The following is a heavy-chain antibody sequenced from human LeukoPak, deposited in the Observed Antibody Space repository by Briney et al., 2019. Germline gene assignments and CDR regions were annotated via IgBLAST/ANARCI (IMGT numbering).Heavy chain of an antibody. J-gene: IGHJ4*02. V-gene: IGHV4-34*01. CDR3: ARGHTLSDY. Sequence: SETLSLTCAVYGGSFSGYCWSWIRQPPGKGLEWIGEINHSGSTNYNPSLKSRVTISVDTSKNQFSLKLSFVTAADTAVYYCARGHTLSDYWGQGTLVTVSS. D-gene: IGHD2/OR15-2a*01. CDR2: INHSGST. CDR1: GGSFSGYC.